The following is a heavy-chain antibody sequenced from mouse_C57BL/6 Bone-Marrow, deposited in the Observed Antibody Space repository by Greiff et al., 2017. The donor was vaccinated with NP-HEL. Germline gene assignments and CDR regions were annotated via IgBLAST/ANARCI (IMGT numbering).Heavy chain of an antibody. CDR1: GYTFTSYW. Sequence: QVQLQQPGAELVKPGASVKLSCKASGYTFTSYWMHWVQQRPGQGLEWIGMIHPTSGSTTYNEKFTSKATLTVDKSSSTAYMQLRIMTSEDSAVYYCAPWYYGSSHWYFDVWGTGTTVTVSS. J-gene: IGHJ1*03. CDR3: APWYYGSSHWYFDV. D-gene: IGHD1-1*01. CDR2: IHPTSGST. V-gene: IGHV1-64*01.